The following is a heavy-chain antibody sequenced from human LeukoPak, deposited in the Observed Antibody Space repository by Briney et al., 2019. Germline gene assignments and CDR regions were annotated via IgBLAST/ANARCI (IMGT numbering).Heavy chain of an antibody. D-gene: IGHD5-18*01. J-gene: IGHJ6*03. Sequence: GGSLRLSCAASGFTFSSYGMHWVRQAPGKGPEWVSALSSSASATYYADSVKGRFTISRDNAKNSLYLQMNSLRAEDMALYYCAKSSVDTAMVPGMDVWGKGTTVTVSS. V-gene: IGHV3-NL1*01. CDR1: GFTFSSYG. CDR2: LSSSASAT. CDR3: AKSSVDTAMVPGMDV.